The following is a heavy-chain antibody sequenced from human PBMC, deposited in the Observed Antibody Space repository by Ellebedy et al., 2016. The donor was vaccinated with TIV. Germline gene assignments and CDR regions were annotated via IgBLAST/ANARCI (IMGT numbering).Heavy chain of an antibody. J-gene: IGHJ4*02. CDR3: ARDPGAHCGGNCLHFDY. D-gene: IGHD2-21*01. V-gene: IGHV1-18*04. CDR1: SYIFSVYG. Sequence: ASVKVSXKTSSYIFSVYGVSWIRQAPGQGLEWLGWISGHNGDTDYAQKFEGRVTMTTDTSTNTAYMEVRRLTSDDTAVYFCARDPGAHCGGNCLHFDYWGQGTLITVSS. CDR2: ISGHNGDT.